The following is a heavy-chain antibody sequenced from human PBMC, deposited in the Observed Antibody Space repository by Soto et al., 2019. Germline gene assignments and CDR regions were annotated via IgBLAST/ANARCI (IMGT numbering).Heavy chain of an antibody. CDR1: GGSISGYY. V-gene: IGHV4-59*01. CDR3: ARDRRGRTSHTRRTIFQVEPTGGSYDYGMDV. D-gene: IGHD2-8*02. Sequence: SETLSLTCTVSGGSISGYYWSWIRHPPGKGLEWIGNIYNSGSTNYNPSLKSRVTISVDTSKNQFSLKVSSVTAADTAVFYCARDRRGRTSHTRRTIFQVEPTGGSYDYGMDVWGQGTTVTVSS. CDR2: IYNSGST. J-gene: IGHJ6*02.